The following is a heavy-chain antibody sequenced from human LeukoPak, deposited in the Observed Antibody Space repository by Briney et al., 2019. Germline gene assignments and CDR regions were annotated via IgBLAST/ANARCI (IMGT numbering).Heavy chain of an antibody. D-gene: IGHD2-8*01. CDR3: ARLGLMVYERYFDY. CDR1: GGSISSSSYY. V-gene: IGHV4-39*01. CDR2: IYYSGST. J-gene: IGHJ4*02. Sequence: SETLSLTCTVSGGSISSSSYYWGWIRQPPGKGLEWIGSIYYSGSTYYNPSLKSRVTISVDTSKNQFSLKLSSVTAADTAVYYCARLGLMVYERYFDYWGQGTLVTVSS.